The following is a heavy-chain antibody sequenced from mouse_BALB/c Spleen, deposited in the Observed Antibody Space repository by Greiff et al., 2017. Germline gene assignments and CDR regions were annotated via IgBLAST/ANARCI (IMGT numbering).Heavy chain of an antibody. CDR1: GFNIKDTY. CDR3: ARGGITTGFAY. Sequence: EVKLMESGAELVKPGASVKLSCTASGFNIKDTYMHWVKQRPEQGLEWIGRIDPANGNTKYDPKFQGLATITADTSSNTAYLQLSSLTSEDTAVYYCARGGITTGFAYWGQGTLVTVSA. J-gene: IGHJ3*01. CDR2: IDPANGNT. D-gene: IGHD1-1*01. V-gene: IGHV14-3*02.